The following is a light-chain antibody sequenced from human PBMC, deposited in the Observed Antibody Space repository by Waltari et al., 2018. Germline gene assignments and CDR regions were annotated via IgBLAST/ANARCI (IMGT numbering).Light chain of an antibody. CDR1: NLGSPG. CDR3: QVWDNSRDLVL. Sequence: SYVLTQPPSVSVAPGGTAAITCGGDNLGSPGVSWDQQRPGQAPVLVVYDDSDRPSEIPERFSGSISGNMATLTVSRVEAGDEADYYCQVWDNSRDLVLIGGGTKLTVL. CDR2: DDS. V-gene: IGLV3-21*02. J-gene: IGLJ2*01.